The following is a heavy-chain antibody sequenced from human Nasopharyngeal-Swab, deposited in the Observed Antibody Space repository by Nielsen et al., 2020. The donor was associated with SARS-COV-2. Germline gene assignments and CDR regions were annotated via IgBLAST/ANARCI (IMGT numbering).Heavy chain of an antibody. Sequence: TLSLNSTVSGGASSSGGYYWRWIRQHPGKGLEWIGYIYYSGSTYYNPSLKSRVTMSVDTSKNPFSLKLSSVTAADTAVYYCARDVSGSSYGMDVWGQGTTVTVSS. CDR1: GGASSSGGYY. D-gene: IGHD3-10*01. CDR2: IYYSGST. V-gene: IGHV4-31*03. CDR3: ARDVSGSSYGMDV. J-gene: IGHJ6*02.